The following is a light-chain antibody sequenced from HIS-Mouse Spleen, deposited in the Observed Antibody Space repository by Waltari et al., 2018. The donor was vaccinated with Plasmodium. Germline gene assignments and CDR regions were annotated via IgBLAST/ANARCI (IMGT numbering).Light chain of an antibody. CDR1: SSDVGGYNY. CDR3: SSYTSSSTLV. Sequence: QSALTQPASVSGSPGQSLTISCTGTSSDVGGYNYVSWYQQHPGKAPKLMVSDVSNRPSVVSNRFSGSQTGNRGSLTVCGLQAEGAADYYCSSYTSSSTLVVGGGNKLTVL. CDR2: DVS. J-gene: IGLJ2*01. V-gene: IGLV2-14*03.